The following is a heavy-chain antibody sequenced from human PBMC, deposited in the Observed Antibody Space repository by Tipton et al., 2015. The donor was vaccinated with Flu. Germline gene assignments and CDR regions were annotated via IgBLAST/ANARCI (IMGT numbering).Heavy chain of an antibody. V-gene: IGHV1-46*01. D-gene: IGHD6-19*01. Sequence: QVQLVQSGAEVKKPGASVKVSCKASGYTFTGYYMHWVRQAPGQGLEWMGIINPSGGSTSYAQKFQGRVTMTRDTSTSTVYMELSSLRSEDTAVYYCARDLGGGSGWYEGFDYWGQGTLVTVSS. J-gene: IGHJ4*02. CDR3: ARDLGGGSGWYEGFDY. CDR1: GYTFTGYY. CDR2: INPSGGST.